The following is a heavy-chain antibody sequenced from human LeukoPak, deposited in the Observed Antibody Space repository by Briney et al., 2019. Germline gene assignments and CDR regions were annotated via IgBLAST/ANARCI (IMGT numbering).Heavy chain of an antibody. CDR2: INPNSGGT. J-gene: IGHJ3*02. CDR3: ARRLAVVVPAAIFDAFDI. CDR1: GYTFTGYY. Sequence: APVKVSCKASGYTFTGYYMHWVRQAPGQGLEWMGWINPNSGGTNYAQKFQGRVTMTRDTSISTAYMELSRLRSDDTAVYYCARRLAVVVPAAIFDAFDIWGQGTMVTVSS. V-gene: IGHV1-2*02. D-gene: IGHD2-2*01.